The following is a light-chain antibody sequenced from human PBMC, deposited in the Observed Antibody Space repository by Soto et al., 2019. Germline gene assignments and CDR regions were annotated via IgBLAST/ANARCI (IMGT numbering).Light chain of an antibody. J-gene: IGLJ1*01. CDR3: TSYTRDTALV. CDR2: EGS. CDR1: SSDVGSYNL. V-gene: IGLV2-14*02. Sequence: QSVLTQPASVSGSPGQSITISCTGTSSDVGSYNLVSWYQQHPGKAPKLMIYEGSKRPSGVSNRFSGSKSGNTASLTISGLQAEDEADYHCTSYTRDTALVFXTGTKGTVL.